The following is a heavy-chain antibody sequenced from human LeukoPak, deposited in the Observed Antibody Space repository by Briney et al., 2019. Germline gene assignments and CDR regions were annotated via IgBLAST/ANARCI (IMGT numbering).Heavy chain of an antibody. D-gene: IGHD3-3*01. J-gene: IGHJ5*02. CDR2: INPNSGGT. V-gene: IGHV1-2*02. CDR3: TRDPTRTTFFGVVRLWFDP. Sequence: ASVKVSCKTSGYTFTGYYMHWVRQAPGQGLEWMGWINPNSGGTNYAQKFQGRVTMTRDTSISTAYMELSRLRSDDTAVYYCTRDPTRTTFFGVVRLWFDPWGQGTLVTVSS. CDR1: GYTFTGYY.